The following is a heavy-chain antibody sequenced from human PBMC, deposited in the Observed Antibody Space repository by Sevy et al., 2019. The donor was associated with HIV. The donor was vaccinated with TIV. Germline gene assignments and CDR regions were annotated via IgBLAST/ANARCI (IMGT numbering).Heavy chain of an antibody. Sequence: GGSLRLSCAASGFTFSDYYMSWIRQAPGKGLEWVSYISSSSSYTNYADSVKGRFTISRDNAKNSLYLQMNSLRAEDTAVYYCARSLRGYSGSYYFDYLGQGTLVTVSS. J-gene: IGHJ4*02. CDR1: GFTFSDYY. CDR3: ARSLRGYSGSYYFDY. D-gene: IGHD1-26*01. CDR2: ISSSSSYT. V-gene: IGHV3-11*06.